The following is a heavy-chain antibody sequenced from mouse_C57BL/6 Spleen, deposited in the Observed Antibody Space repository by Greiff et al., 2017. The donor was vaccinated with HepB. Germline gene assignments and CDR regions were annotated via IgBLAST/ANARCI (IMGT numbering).Heavy chain of an antibody. CDR3: TNLGAY. J-gene: IGHJ3*01. CDR1: GYTFTSYW. CDR2: IYPGNSDT. Sequence: EVQLQQSGTVLARPGASVKMSCKTSGYTFTSYWMHWVKQRPGQGLEWIGAIYPGNSDTSYNQKFKGKAKLTAVTSASTAYMELSSLTNEDSAVYYCTNLGAYWGQGTLVTVSA. V-gene: IGHV1-5*01. D-gene: IGHD4-1*01.